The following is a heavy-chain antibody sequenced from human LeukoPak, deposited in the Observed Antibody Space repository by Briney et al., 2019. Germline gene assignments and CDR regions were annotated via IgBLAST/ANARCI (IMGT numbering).Heavy chain of an antibody. D-gene: IGHD4-17*01. CDR2: ISAYNGNT. Sequence: GASVKVSCKASGYTFTSYGISWVRQAPGQGLEWMGWISAYNGNTNYAQKLQGRVTMTTDTSTSTAYMELRSLRSDDTAVYYCARKILQGRYGDYARYFDLWGRGTLVTVSS. J-gene: IGHJ2*01. V-gene: IGHV1-18*01. CDR3: ARKILQGRYGDYARYFDL. CDR1: GYTFTSYG.